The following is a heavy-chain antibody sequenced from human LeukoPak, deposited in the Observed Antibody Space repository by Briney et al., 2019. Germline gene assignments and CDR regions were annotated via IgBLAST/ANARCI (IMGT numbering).Heavy chain of an antibody. Sequence: PGGSLRLSCAASGFTFSSYAMSWVRQASGKGLEWVSAISGSGGSTYYADSVKGRFTISRDNSKNTLYLQMNSLRAEDTAVYYCAKRGGYSYGYYYYYMDDWGKGTTVTISS. D-gene: IGHD5-18*01. CDR2: ISGSGGST. CDR3: AKRGGYSYGYYYYYMDD. V-gene: IGHV3-23*01. CDR1: GFTFSSYA. J-gene: IGHJ6*03.